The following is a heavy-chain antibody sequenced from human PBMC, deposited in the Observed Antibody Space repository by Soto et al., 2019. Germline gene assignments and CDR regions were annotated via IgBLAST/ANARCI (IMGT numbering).Heavy chain of an antibody. D-gene: IGHD5-18*01. CDR1: AGLFSDSG. Sequence: GVSLRLSCAVSAGLFSDSGMHLVRQAPGKGLEWLAVIINNGIIKYYADSVEGRFTISRDNSKNTLYLQMNSLRAEDTAVYYCARDGTRTQLPDYWGQGIGVTGSS. J-gene: IGHJ4*02. CDR3: ARDGTRTQLPDY. CDR2: IINNGIIK. V-gene: IGHV3-30*12.